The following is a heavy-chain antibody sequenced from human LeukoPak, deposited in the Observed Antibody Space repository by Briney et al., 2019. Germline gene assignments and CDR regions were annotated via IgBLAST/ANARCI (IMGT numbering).Heavy chain of an antibody. Sequence: GGSLRLSCAGYGFTFSNHGMNWVRQAAGKGLEWVSGISPSGDITYYVDSVKGRFTISRDNSKNTLYLQMNSLRAEDTAVYYCAKDGYYYDSSGYYLTPGDYWGQGTLVTVSS. CDR3: AKDGYYYDSSGYYLTPGDY. V-gene: IGHV3-23*01. J-gene: IGHJ4*02. D-gene: IGHD3-22*01. CDR2: ISPSGDIT. CDR1: GFTFSNHG.